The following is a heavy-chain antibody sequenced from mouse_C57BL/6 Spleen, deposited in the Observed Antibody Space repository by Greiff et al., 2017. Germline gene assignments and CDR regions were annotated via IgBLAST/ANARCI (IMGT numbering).Heavy chain of an antibody. D-gene: IGHD2-5*01. Sequence: VQLQQSGPELVKPGASVKISCKASGYTFTDYYMNWVKQSHGKSLEWIGDINPNNGGTSYNQKFKGKATLTVDKSSSTAYMELRSLTSEDSAVYYCAITYYSNSSFDYWGQGTTLTVSS. CDR3: AITYYSNSSFDY. J-gene: IGHJ2*01. CDR2: INPNNGGT. V-gene: IGHV1-26*01. CDR1: GYTFTDYY.